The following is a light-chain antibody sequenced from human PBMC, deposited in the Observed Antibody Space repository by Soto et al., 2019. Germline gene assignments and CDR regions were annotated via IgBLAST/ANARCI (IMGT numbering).Light chain of an antibody. V-gene: IGKV1-39*01. Sequence: DIQMTQSPSSLSASVGDRVTITCRANQTITRYLNWYQQKPGTAPKLLIYAASSLQEGVPSRFMGSGSGTDFTLSISNLQPEDFAAYSFQQSFSFPVTCGQGTKLEIK. CDR2: AAS. J-gene: IGKJ2*01. CDR3: QQSFSFPVT. CDR1: QTITRY.